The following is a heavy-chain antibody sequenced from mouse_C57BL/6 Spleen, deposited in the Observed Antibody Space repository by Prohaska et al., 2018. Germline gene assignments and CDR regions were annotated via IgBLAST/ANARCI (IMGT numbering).Heavy chain of an antibody. J-gene: IGHJ4*01. V-gene: IGHV5-6*01. D-gene: IGHD6-5*01. CDR3: ASLDYDPYYYAMDY. Sequence: LEWVATISSGGSYTYYPDSVKGRFTISRDNAKNTLYLQMSSLKSEDTAMYYCASLDYDPYYYAMDYWGQGTSVTVSS. CDR2: ISSGGSYT.